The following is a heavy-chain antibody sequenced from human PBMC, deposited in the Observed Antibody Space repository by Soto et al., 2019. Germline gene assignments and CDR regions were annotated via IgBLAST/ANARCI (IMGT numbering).Heavy chain of an antibody. CDR3: ATSVNSDMAFDY. D-gene: IGHD5-18*01. J-gene: IGHJ4*02. Sequence: SGKVSYKASGYTFTHYYIHWVRQAPGQGLEWMGIINPNGGITTYAQKFRAGFTMTRDTSTSTVYLELSSLRSEDSAVYYCATSVNSDMAFDYWAQGTLVMVSS. V-gene: IGHV1-46*01. CDR2: INPNGGIT. CDR1: GYTFTHYY.